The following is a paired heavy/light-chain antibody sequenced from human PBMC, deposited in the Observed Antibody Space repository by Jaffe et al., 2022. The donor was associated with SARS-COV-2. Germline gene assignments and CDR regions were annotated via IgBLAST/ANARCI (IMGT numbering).Light chain of an antibody. Sequence: EVVLTQSPGTLSLSPGERATLSCRASQSVSSTYLTWYQQKPGQAPRLLIYGASSRATGIPDRFSGSGSGTDFTLTISRLEPEDFAVYYCQQYGSSSLTFGGGTKVEIK. CDR1: QSVSSTY. CDR2: GAS. V-gene: IGKV3-20*01. J-gene: IGKJ4*01. CDR3: QQYGSSSLT.
Heavy chain of an antibody. Sequence: EVHLLESGGGLEQPGGSLRLSCTASGFTFSNYAMGWVRQAPGKGLEWVSAISGSGGTTYYADSVKGRFTISRDNSENTLYLQMNSLRAEDTAIYYCAKAPLEVRFYYFDYWGQGTLVTVSS. V-gene: IGHV3-23*01. J-gene: IGHJ4*02. CDR2: ISGSGGTT. CDR1: GFTFSNYA. CDR3: AKAPLEVRFYYFDY. D-gene: IGHD1-7*01.